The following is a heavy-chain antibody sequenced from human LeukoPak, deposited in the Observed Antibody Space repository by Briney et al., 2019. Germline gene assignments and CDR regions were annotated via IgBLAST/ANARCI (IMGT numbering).Heavy chain of an antibody. CDR1: GGPFSGYY. J-gene: IGHJ5*02. V-gene: IGHV4-34*01. D-gene: IGHD3-3*01. CDR2: INHSGST. CDR3: ARDPSGYYVRWFDP. Sequence: PSETLSLTCAVYGGPFSGYYWSWIRQPPGKGLEWIGEINHSGSTNYNPSLKSRVTISVDTSKNQFSLKLSSVTAADTAVYYCARDPSGYYVRWFDPWGQGTLVTVSS.